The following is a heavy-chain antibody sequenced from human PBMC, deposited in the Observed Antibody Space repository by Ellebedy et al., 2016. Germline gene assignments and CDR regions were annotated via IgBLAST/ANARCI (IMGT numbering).Heavy chain of an antibody. V-gene: IGHV3-23*01. J-gene: IGHJ4*02. Sequence: GESLKISCAASGFTLNNYAMTWVRQTAGEGLEWVSAITGDTGTTYYADSVKGRFTVSRDLSVNTLYLQMNSLRAEDTAVYYCASLAGRQRYNDWGQGTLVTVST. CDR1: GFTLNNYA. CDR2: ITGDTGTT. D-gene: IGHD6-6*01. CDR3: ASLAGRQRYND.